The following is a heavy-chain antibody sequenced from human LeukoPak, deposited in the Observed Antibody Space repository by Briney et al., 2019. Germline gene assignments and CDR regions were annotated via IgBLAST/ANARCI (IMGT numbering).Heavy chain of an antibody. CDR1: GYTITGYY. CDR2: INPNSGGT. Sequence: GASVRVSSKASGYTITGYYMHWVRQAPGQGLEWMGWINPNSGGTNYAQKFQGRVTMTRDTSISTAYMELSRLRSDDTAVYYCARADSGSYTYYFDYWGQGTLVTVSS. J-gene: IGHJ4*02. D-gene: IGHD3-10*01. V-gene: IGHV1-2*02. CDR3: ARADSGSYTYYFDY.